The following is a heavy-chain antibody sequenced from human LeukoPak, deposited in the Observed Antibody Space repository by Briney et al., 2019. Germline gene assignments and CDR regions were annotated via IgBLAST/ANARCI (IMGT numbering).Heavy chain of an antibody. D-gene: IGHD3-22*01. CDR3: ARVIQYYYDSKGYFDY. CDR1: GFTFDDYG. J-gene: IGHJ4*02. Sequence: GGSLRLSCAASGFTFDDYGMSWVSQAPGKGLEWVSGINWNGGSTGYADSVKGRFTISRDNAKNSLYLQMNSLRAEDTALYYCARVIQYYYDSKGYFDYWGQGTLVTVSS. CDR2: INWNGGST. V-gene: IGHV3-20*04.